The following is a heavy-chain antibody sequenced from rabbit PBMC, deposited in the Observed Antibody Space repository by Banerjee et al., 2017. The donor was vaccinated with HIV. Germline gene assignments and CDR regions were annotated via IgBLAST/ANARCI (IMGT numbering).Heavy chain of an antibody. J-gene: IGHJ4*01. Sequence: QEQLEESGGDRVKPGASLTLTCTASGFSFSSSDYMCWGRQAPGKGLEWIACIYVGNSGSTWYASWVNGRFTISKTSSTTVTLQMTSLTAADTATYFCARNLADGSYGDLWGQGTLVTVS. CDR2: IYVGNSGST. CDR3: ARNLADGSYGDL. D-gene: IGHD5-1*01. V-gene: IGHV1S45*01. CDR1: GFSFSSSDY.